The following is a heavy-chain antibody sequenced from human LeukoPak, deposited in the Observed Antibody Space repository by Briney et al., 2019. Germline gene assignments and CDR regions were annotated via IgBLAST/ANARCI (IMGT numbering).Heavy chain of an antibody. CDR3: AKDAVRFLEWLSPIDY. V-gene: IGHV3-23*01. CDR2: ISGSGGST. D-gene: IGHD3-3*01. Sequence: GGSLRLSCAASGFTFSSYAMSWVRQAPGKGLEWVSAISGSGGSTYYADSVKGRFTISRDNSKNMLYLQMNSLRAEDTAVYYCAKDAVRFLEWLSPIDYWGQGTLVTVSS. CDR1: GFTFSSYA. J-gene: IGHJ4*02.